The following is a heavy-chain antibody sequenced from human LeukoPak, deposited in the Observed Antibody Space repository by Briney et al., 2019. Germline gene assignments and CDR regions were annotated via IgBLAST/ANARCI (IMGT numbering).Heavy chain of an antibody. J-gene: IGHJ4*02. CDR2: IYTSGST. V-gene: IGHV4-61*02. CDR1: GGSISFGNYY. Sequence: PSETLSLTCTVSGGSISFGNYYWSWIRQPAGKGLEWIGRIYTSGSTNYNPSLKSRVTISVDMSKNQFSLKLSSVTAADTAVYYCAREVVRGVIIFDYWGQGILVTVSS. CDR3: AREVVRGVIIFDY. D-gene: IGHD3-10*01.